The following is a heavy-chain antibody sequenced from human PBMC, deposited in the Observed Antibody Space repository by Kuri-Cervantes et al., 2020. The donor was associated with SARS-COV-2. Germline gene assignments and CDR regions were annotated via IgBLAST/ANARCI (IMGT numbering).Heavy chain of an antibody. Sequence: ASVKVSCKASGYTFTSYGISWVRQAPGKGLEWMGWISAYNGNTNYAQKLQGRVTMTTDTSTSTAYMELRSLRSDDTAVYYCARDHTRSGDGDYSLGWGQGTLVTVSS. V-gene: IGHV1-18*01. D-gene: IGHD4-17*01. CDR1: GYTFTSYG. CDR3: ARDHTRSGDGDYSLG. J-gene: IGHJ4*02. CDR2: ISAYNGNT.